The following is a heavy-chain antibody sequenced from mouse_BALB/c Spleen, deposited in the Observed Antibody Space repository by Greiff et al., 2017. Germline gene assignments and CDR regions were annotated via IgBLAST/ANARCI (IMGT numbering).Heavy chain of an antibody. D-gene: IGHD2-1*01. Sequence: LVQPGASVKISCKASGYSFTGYYMHWVKQSPGKSLEWIGYISCYNGATSYNQKFKGKATFTVDTSSSTAYMQFNSLTSEDSAVYYCARSDYGNYYFDYWGQGTTLTVSA. CDR1: GYSFTGYY. J-gene: IGHJ2*01. V-gene: IGHV1S34*01. CDR2: ISCYNGAT. CDR3: ARSDYGNYYFDY.